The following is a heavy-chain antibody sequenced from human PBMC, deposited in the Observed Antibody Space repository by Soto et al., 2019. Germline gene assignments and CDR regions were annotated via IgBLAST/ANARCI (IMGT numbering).Heavy chain of an antibody. CDR1: GFSVSNNY. CDR3: ARDRGYR. D-gene: IGHD5-12*01. V-gene: IGHV3-66*01. CDR2: IYSGGST. Sequence: QLVESGGGLVQPGGSLRLSCAASGFSVSNNYMNWVRQAPGKGLEWVSRIYSGGSTYYADSVKGRFTIARDNTKNTLFLQMNSLRGEDTAVYYCARDRGYRWGQGTMVTVSS. J-gene: IGHJ3*01.